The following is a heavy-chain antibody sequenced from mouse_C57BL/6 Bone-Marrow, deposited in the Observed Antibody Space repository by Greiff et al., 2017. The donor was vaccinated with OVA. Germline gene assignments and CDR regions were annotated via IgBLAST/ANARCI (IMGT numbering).Heavy chain of an antibody. CDR2: IDPSDSYT. J-gene: IGHJ1*03. Sequence: VQLQQPGAELVMPGASVKLSCKASGYTFTSYWMHWVKQRPGQGLEWIGEIDPSDSYTNYNQKFKGKSTLTVDKSSSPAYMQLSSLTSEDSAVYYCAPLYGNYPYWYFDVWGTGTTVTVSS. CDR3: APLYGNYPYWYFDV. D-gene: IGHD2-1*01. V-gene: IGHV1-69*01. CDR1: GYTFTSYW.